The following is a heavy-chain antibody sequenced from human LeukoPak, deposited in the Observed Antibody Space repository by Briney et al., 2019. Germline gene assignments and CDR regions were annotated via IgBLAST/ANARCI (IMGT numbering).Heavy chain of an antibody. V-gene: IGHV4-39*07. Sequence: PSETLSLTCTVSGGSISSSSYYWGWVRQPPGKGLEWIGSIYYSGSTYYNPSLKSRVTISVDTSKNQFSLKLSSVTAADTAVYYCARESQGSGYYYAPRPVAFDIWGQGTMVTVSS. J-gene: IGHJ3*02. CDR3: ARESQGSGYYYAPRPVAFDI. CDR1: GGSISSSSYY. D-gene: IGHD3-22*01. CDR2: IYYSGST.